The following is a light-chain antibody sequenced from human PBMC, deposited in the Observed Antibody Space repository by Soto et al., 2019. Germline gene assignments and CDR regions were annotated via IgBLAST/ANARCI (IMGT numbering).Light chain of an antibody. J-gene: IGKJ2*01. CDR1: QSVSSS. CDR2: AAS. CDR3: LQHKSWPFT. Sequence: EIVMTQSPATLSVSPGERATLSCRASQSVSSSLAWFQQKPGQAPRLLIYAASARATGIAARLSGSGSGTEFTLTISSLQSEDFAVYYCLQHKSWPFTFSQGTKLEIK. V-gene: IGKV3-15*01.